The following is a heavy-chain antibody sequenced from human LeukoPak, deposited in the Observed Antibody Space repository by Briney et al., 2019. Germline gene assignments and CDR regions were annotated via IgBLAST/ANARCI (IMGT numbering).Heavy chain of an antibody. V-gene: IGHV1-2*06. CDR2: INPNSGGA. CDR1: GYTFTGYY. CDR3: ARDAATIRAGLFDY. J-gene: IGHJ4*02. D-gene: IGHD5-12*01. Sequence: ASVKVSCKASGYTFTGYYMHWVRQAPGQGLEWMGRINPNSGGANYAQKFQGRVTMTRATSISTAYMELSRLRSDDTAVYYCARDAATIRAGLFDYWGQGTLVTVSS.